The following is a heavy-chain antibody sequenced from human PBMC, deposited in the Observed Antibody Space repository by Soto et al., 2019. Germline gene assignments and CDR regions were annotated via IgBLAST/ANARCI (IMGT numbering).Heavy chain of an antibody. Sequence: SETLSLTCTVSGGSISSYYWSWIRQPPGKGLEWIGYIYYSGSTNYNPSLKSRVNISEDTSKNQFSLKLSSVTAADTVVYYCARHENKYYYDSSGYYDYWGQGTLVTVS. CDR1: GGSISSYY. D-gene: IGHD3-22*01. J-gene: IGHJ4*02. CDR2: IYYSGST. CDR3: ARHENKYYYDSSGYYDY. V-gene: IGHV4-59*08.